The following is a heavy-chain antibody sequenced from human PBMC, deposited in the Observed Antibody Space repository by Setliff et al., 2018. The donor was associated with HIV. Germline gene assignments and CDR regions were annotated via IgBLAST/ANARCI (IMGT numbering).Heavy chain of an antibody. D-gene: IGHD6-19*01. V-gene: IGHV4-4*09. CDR1: GGSMSPYY. CDR2: IFSSGST. Sequence: SETLSLTCTVSGGSMSPYYWSWIRQPPGKGLEWIGYIFSSGSTNYNPSLKSRVTISVDTSTNQFSLSLASVTAADTAVYYCTRRFEKWLAFDYWGQGTLVTVSS. J-gene: IGHJ4*02. CDR3: TRRFEKWLAFDY.